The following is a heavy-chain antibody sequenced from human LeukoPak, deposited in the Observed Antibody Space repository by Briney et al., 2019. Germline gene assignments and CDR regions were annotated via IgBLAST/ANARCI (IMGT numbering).Heavy chain of an antibody. V-gene: IGHV3-30*02. Sequence: GGSLRLSCAASGFTFSSYGMHWVRQAPGKGLEWVAFIRYDGSNKYYADSVKGRFTISRDNSKNTLYLQMNSLRAEDTAVYYCAKEFTLYSYGLGDSDYRGQGTLVTVSS. CDR3: AKEFTLYSYGLGDSDY. J-gene: IGHJ4*02. CDR2: IRYDGSNK. CDR1: GFTFSSYG. D-gene: IGHD5-18*01.